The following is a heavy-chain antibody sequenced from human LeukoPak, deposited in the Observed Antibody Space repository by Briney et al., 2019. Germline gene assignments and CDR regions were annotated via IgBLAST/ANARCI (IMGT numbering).Heavy chain of an antibody. CDR3: ATDTSYGMDV. CDR2: ISGGSSTI. J-gene: IGHJ6*02. Sequence: PGGSLRLSCAASGFTFSSYTMHWVRQAPGKGLEWISSISGGSSTIYYTDSVKGRFTISRDNAKNTLYLQMDSLRAEDTAVYFCATDTSYGMDVWGQGTTVTVSS. D-gene: IGHD2/OR15-2a*01. CDR1: GFTFSSYT. V-gene: IGHV3-48*04.